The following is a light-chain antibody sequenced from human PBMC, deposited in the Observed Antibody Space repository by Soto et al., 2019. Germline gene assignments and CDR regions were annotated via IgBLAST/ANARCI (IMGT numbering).Light chain of an antibody. CDR3: AAWDDSLSGVV. CDR1: SSDVGAYNY. V-gene: IGLV2-8*01. CDR2: EVR. J-gene: IGLJ2*01. Sequence: QSALTQPPSASGSPGQSVTISCTGTSSDVGAYNYVSWYQQHPGRAPKLMIYEVRKRPSGVPDRFSGSKSGTSASLAISGLRSEDEADYYCAAWDDSLSGVVFGGGTKLTVL.